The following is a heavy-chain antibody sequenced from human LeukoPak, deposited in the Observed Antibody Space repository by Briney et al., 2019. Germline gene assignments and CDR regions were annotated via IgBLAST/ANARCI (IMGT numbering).Heavy chain of an antibody. Sequence: GGTLRLSCAASGFTFSNYGMTWVRQAPGKGLEGVSTISGSGGSTYYADSVKGRFTISRDNSKNTLYLQMNSLRAEDTAIYYCAKDSSGYNYYFDYWGQGTLVTVSS. CDR1: GFTFSNYG. CDR3: AKDSSGYNYYFDY. J-gene: IGHJ4*02. D-gene: IGHD3-22*01. V-gene: IGHV3-23*01. CDR2: ISGSGGST.